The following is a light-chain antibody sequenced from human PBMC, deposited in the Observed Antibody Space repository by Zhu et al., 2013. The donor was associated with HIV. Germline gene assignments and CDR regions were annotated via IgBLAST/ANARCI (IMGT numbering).Light chain of an antibody. CDR2: AAS. Sequence: IQLTQSPSSLSASIGDSVTITCRASQGIRSNLAWYQQKPGQAPKLLIYAASTLHSGVPSRFSGSGSGTDFTLTISRLEPEDFAVYYCQQYGSSPWTFGQGTKVEIK. J-gene: IGKJ1*01. CDR1: QGIRSN. V-gene: IGKV1-9*01. CDR3: QQYGSSPWT.